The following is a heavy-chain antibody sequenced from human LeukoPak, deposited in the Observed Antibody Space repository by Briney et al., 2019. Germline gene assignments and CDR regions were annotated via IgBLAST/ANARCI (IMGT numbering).Heavy chain of an antibody. D-gene: IGHD6-13*01. CDR2: ISPQSFDT. Sequence: ASVKVSCKGSGYTLSAYYIHWLRQAPGQGPEWMGWISPQSFDTNYAQKFQGRVTMTTATSMNTVFMELSRLSSDDTAVYYCAREGDIAAALFDNWGQGTLVTVSS. CDR3: AREGDIAAALFDN. J-gene: IGHJ4*02. V-gene: IGHV1-2*02. CDR1: GYTLSAYY.